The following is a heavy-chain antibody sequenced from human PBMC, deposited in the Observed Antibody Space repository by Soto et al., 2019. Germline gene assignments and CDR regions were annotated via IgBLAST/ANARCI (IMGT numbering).Heavy chain of an antibody. J-gene: IGHJ4*02. CDR1: GFTFSAHY. V-gene: IGHV3-72*01. CDR2: IKNKANSYTT. D-gene: IGHD3-10*01. CDR3: ARVSLVGPSGGRYFDY. Sequence: EVQLVESGGGLVQPGGSLRLSCAASGFTFSAHYMDWVRQAPGKGLEWVGRIKNKANSYTTEYAASVEGRFTISREDSQNSLDLQMNSLKTEDTAVYYCARVSLVGPSGGRYFDYCGQGSQVAVSS.